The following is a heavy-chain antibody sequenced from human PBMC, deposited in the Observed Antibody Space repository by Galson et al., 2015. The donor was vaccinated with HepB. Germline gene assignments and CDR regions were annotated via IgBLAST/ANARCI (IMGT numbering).Heavy chain of an antibody. CDR1: GDSVSSNSAA. V-gene: IGHV6-1*01. Sequence: CAISGDSVSSNSAARNWIRQSPSRGLEWLGRTYYRSKWYNDYAVSVKSRITINPDTSKNQFSLQLNSVTPEDTAVYYCARDRYCGGDCYYRFDYWGQGTLVTVSS. D-gene: IGHD2-21*02. CDR2: TYYRSKWYN. CDR3: ARDRYCGGDCYYRFDY. J-gene: IGHJ4*02.